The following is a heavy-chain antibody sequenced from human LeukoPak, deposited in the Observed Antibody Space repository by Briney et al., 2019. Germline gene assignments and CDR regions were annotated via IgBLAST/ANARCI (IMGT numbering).Heavy chain of an antibody. Sequence: PGGSLRLSWAAPAFRVIDYWVTWVRQAPGKGLEWVANIKQDGSEKTYVDSVKGRSTISRDNAKNSLYLQMNSLRVEDTAMYYCVRDGGTDWYDPWGQGTLVTVFS. CDR2: IKQDGSEK. CDR1: AFRVIDYW. D-gene: IGHD3-16*01. V-gene: IGHV3-7*01. J-gene: IGHJ5*02. CDR3: VRDGGTDWYDP.